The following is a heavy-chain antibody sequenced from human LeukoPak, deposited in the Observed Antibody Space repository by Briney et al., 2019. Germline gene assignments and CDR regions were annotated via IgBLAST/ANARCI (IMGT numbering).Heavy chain of an antibody. J-gene: IGHJ6*02. CDR2: IYYSGST. Sequence: SETLSLTCTVSGGSISSYYWSWIRQPPGKGLEWIGYIYYSGSTNYNPSLKSRVTISVDTSKNQFSLKLSSVTAADTAVYYCAREYQYQLLSRYYYYGMDVWGQGTTVTVSS. CDR3: AREYQYQLLSRYYYYGMDV. CDR1: GGSISSYY. V-gene: IGHV4-59*12. D-gene: IGHD2-2*01.